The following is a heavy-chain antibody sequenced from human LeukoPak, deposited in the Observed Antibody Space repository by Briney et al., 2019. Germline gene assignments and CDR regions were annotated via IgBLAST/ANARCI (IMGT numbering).Heavy chain of an antibody. D-gene: IGHD3-10*02. V-gene: IGHV3-48*03. CDR1: GFTFSSYE. J-gene: IGHJ6*04. Sequence: GGSLRLSCAASGFTFSSYEMNWVRQAPGKGVEWVSYISSSGSTIFYADSVKGRFTISRDNAKSSLLLQMNSLRAEDTAVYYWAELGITMIGGVWGKGTTATISS. CDR2: ISSSGSTI. CDR3: AELGITMIGGV.